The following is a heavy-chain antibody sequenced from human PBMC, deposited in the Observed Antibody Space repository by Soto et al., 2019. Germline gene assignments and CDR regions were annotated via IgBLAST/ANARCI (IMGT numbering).Heavy chain of an antibody. D-gene: IGHD3-3*01. CDR3: ARDRLQRYYDFWSGSWDV. CDR1: GFTFSSYS. CDR2: ISSSSSYI. Sequence: GGSLRLSCAASGFTFSSYSMNWVRQAPGKGLEWVSSISSSSSYIYYADSVKGRFTISRDNAKNSLYLQMNSLRAEVTAVYYCARDRLQRYYDFWSGSWDVWGQGTTVTVSS. V-gene: IGHV3-21*01. J-gene: IGHJ6*02.